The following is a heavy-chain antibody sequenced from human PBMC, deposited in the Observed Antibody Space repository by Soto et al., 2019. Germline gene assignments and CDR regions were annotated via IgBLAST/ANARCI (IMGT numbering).Heavy chain of an antibody. D-gene: IGHD6-19*01. CDR2: IFAAGIT. J-gene: IGHJ4*02. CDR3: TGLTITYGSGWYFFDY. Sequence: GGSLRLSCAASGFTVSTNYMTWVRQAPGKGQEWVSVIFAAGITFFIYSVKGRFIISRDNFKNPLFLQMNSLRAEDTVVYYCTGLTITYGSGWYFFDYWGQGTPVTVSS. V-gene: IGHV3-66*04. CDR1: GFTVSTNY.